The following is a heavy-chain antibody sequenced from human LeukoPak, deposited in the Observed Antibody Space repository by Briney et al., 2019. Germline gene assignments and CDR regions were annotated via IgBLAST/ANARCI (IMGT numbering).Heavy chain of an antibody. CDR3: ARVHYDYSKRYNWFDP. Sequence: PSETLSLTCAVSGGSISSGGYSWNWTRQPPGKGLEWIGYIYHSGSTYYNPSLKSRVTISVDRSKNQFSLKLSSVTAADTAVYYCARVHYDYSKRYNWFDPWGQGTLVTVSS. J-gene: IGHJ5*02. V-gene: IGHV4-30-2*01. CDR2: IYHSGST. D-gene: IGHD4-11*01. CDR1: GGSISSGGYS.